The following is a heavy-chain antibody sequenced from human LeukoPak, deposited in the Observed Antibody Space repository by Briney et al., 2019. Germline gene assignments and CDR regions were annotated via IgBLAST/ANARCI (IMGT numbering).Heavy chain of an antibody. J-gene: IGHJ4*02. D-gene: IGHD3-22*01. CDR3: ARAYYDIDGYYHFDF. V-gene: IGHV3-48*02. Sequence: GGSLRLSCATSGFTFPSFTMNWVRQAPGKGLEWISYITGGSGDIYYADSVKGRFTVSRDNPTNSQYLQMNNLRDEDTAVYYCARAYYDIDGYYHFDFWGQGTLVTVSS. CDR1: GFTFPSFT. CDR2: ITGGSGDI.